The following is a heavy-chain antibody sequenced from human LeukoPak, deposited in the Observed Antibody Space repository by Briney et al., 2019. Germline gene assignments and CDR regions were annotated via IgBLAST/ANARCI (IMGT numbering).Heavy chain of an antibody. V-gene: IGHV3-23*01. Sequence: GGSLXLSCAASGFTFSDFAMSWVRQAPGKGLEWVSTIGGSSGTTYYADSVKGRFTFSRDNAKNSLFLQMSSLRAEDTAVYFCARGVPSGMDYFDYWGQGTLVTVSS. D-gene: IGHD6-19*01. CDR1: GFTFSDFA. CDR3: ARGVPSGMDYFDY. CDR2: IGGSSGTT. J-gene: IGHJ4*02.